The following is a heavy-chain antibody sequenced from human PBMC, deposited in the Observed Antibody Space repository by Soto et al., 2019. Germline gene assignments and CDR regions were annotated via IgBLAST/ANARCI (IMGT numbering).Heavy chain of an antibody. D-gene: IGHD3-10*01. CDR1: GGSFSSYY. Sequence: QVQLEQWGAGLLKPSETLSLTCAVYGGSFSSYYWSWIRQSPGKGLEWIGEINHSGSTSYNPSLKSRVTISVDTSKQQFSLTLTSVTDADTAVYYCARREPMGRGSPLFRRRASIDGFEIWGQGTMVIVSS. CDR3: ARREPMGRGSPLFRRRASIDGFEI. V-gene: IGHV4-34*01. J-gene: IGHJ3*02. CDR2: INHSGST.